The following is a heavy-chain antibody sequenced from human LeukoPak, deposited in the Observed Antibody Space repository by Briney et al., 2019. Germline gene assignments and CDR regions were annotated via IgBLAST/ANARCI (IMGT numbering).Heavy chain of an antibody. J-gene: IGHJ4*02. Sequence: ASVKVSCKASGYIFTSYGISWVRQAPGQGLEWMGWISAYNGNTNYAQKLQGRVTMTTDTSTSTAYMELRSLRSDDTAVYYCARESREYWSGYYTDLFDYWGQGTLVTVSS. CDR1: GYIFTSYG. D-gene: IGHD3-3*01. CDR2: ISAYNGNT. CDR3: ARESREYWSGYYTDLFDY. V-gene: IGHV1-18*01.